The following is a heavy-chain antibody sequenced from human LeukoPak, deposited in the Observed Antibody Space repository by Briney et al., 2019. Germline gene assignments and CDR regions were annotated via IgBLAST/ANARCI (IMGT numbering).Heavy chain of an antibody. Sequence: PSETLSLTCTVSGYSISSGHYWAWIRQPPGKGLEWIGSMYHSGSTYYNPPLKSRVTISEDTSKNQFSLKLSSVTAADTAVYYCARSWRGYSYGYGQDAFDIWGQGTMVTVSS. V-gene: IGHV4-38-2*02. CDR2: MYHSGST. D-gene: IGHD5-18*01. J-gene: IGHJ3*02. CDR3: ARSWRGYSYGYGQDAFDI. CDR1: GYSISSGHY.